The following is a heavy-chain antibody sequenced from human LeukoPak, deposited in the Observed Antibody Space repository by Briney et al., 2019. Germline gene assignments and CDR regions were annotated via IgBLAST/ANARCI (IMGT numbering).Heavy chain of an antibody. D-gene: IGHD6-13*01. CDR3: AKDAAAGFYGMDV. CDR2: ISGDGGST. J-gene: IGHJ6*02. Sequence: GGSLRLSCAASGFTFSSYAMSWVRQAPGKGLEWVSLISGDGGSTYYADSVKGRFTISRDNSKNSLYLQMNSLRTEDTALYYCAKDAAAGFYGMDVWGQGTTVTVSS. V-gene: IGHV3-43*02. CDR1: GFTFSSYA.